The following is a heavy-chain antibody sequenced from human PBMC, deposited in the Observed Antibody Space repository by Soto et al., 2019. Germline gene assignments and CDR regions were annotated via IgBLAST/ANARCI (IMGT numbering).Heavy chain of an antibody. CDR1: GGSVSSGNYC. CDR2: IYYTGST. D-gene: IGHD2-15*01. CDR3: ASALSSSGGSCSFDP. J-gene: IGHJ5*02. V-gene: IGHV4-61*01. Sequence: QVQLQESGPGLVKPSETLSLTCTVSGGSVSSGNYCWSWIRQPPGKGLEWIGFIYYTGSTSYNPSLKSRVTRSIDTSKNQVSLKLTCVTAAEPAVYYCASALSSSGGSCSFDPWGQGTLVTVSS.